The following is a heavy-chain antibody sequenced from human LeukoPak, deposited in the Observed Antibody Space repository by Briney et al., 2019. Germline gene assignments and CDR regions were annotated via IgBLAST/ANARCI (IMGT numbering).Heavy chain of an antibody. CDR3: ARQGDVGSYPFDL. Sequence: SETLSLTCTVSRGSINSFYWGWIRQPPGKGLEWIGSLSYTGTTYSNPSLESRLTLSVDTSRIHFSLKLSSVTAADTAVYYCARQGDVGSYPFDLWGQGTLVIVSS. V-gene: IGHV4-39*07. CDR1: RGSINSFY. J-gene: IGHJ4*02. D-gene: IGHD1-26*01. CDR2: LSYTGTT.